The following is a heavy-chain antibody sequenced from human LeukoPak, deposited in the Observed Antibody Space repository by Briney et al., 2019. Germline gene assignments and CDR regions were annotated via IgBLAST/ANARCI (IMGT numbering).Heavy chain of an antibody. V-gene: IGHV3-15*01. D-gene: IGHD2-21*01. Sequence: LGGSLRLSCAASGFTFSNAYMSWVRQAPGKGLEWVGRIKPKTDGETTEYAAPVKGRFSISRDDSKNMLYLQMNSLKTEDTAVYYCITPLPYSAQGGQGTLVTVSS. CDR3: ITPLPYSAQ. CDR2: IKPKTDGETT. CDR1: GFTFSNAY. J-gene: IGHJ4*02.